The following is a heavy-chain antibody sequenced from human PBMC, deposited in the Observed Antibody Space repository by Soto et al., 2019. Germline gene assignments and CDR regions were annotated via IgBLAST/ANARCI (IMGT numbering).Heavy chain of an antibody. Sequence: PGGSLRLSCAASGFPFRDYAFHWVRQPPGKGLEWVAVLSYDGSEKYYGDSVKGRFTISRDNAKNMLYLQLSSLRAEDTAVYYCARGQLVNPGYYYGMDIWGQGTTVTGS. CDR3: ARGQLVNPGYYYGMDI. CDR1: GFPFRDYA. J-gene: IGHJ6*02. CDR2: LSYDGSEK. D-gene: IGHD3-22*01. V-gene: IGHV3-33*01.